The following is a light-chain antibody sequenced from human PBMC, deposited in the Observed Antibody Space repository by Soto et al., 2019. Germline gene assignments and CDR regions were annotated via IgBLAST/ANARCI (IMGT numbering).Light chain of an antibody. CDR1: GSDVGGYNY. J-gene: IGLJ2*01. Sequence: QSALTQPASVSGSPGQSITISCTGTGSDVGGYNYVSWYQQHPGKAPKLMIYDVNNRPSGVSNRFSGSKSGNTASLTISGLQAEDEADYYCSSSTSSSTLVFGGGTKVTVL. CDR3: SSSTSSSTLV. CDR2: DVN. V-gene: IGLV2-14*01.